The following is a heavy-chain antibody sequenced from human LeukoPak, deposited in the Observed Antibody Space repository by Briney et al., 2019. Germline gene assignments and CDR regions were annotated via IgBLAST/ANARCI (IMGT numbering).Heavy chain of an antibody. V-gene: IGHV3-30*04. CDR1: GFTFSSYA. CDR3: ARDRAVVVAALYYYYYGMDV. D-gene: IGHD2-15*01. CDR2: ISYDGSNK. Sequence: GGSLRLSCAASGFTFSSYAMHWVRRAPGKGLEWVAVISYDGSNKYYADSVKGRFTIPRDNSKNTLYLQMNSLRAEDTAVYYCARDRAVVVAALYYYYYGMDVWGKGTTVTVSS. J-gene: IGHJ6*04.